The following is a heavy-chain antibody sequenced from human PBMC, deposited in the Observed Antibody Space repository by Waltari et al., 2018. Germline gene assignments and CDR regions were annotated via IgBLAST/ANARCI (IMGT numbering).Heavy chain of an antibody. CDR2: MNVDGSSI. CDR1: GVTFRDYW. V-gene: IGHV3-74*01. CDR3: ARKGGRGYTYGPFYYDS. D-gene: IGHD5-18*01. Sequence: EVQLVEAGGDIVQPGGSLRLSCVASGVTFRDYWMHWVRQGPGKGLVWVPRMNVDGSSISYSDSVKGRFTISRDNTKNTVFLQLNSLRAEDTGVYDCARKGGRGYTYGPFYYDSWGQGTLVTVSS. J-gene: IGHJ4*02.